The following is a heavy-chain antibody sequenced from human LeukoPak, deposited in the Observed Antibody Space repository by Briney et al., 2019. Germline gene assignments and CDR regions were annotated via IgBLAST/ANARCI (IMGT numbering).Heavy chain of an antibody. CDR2: ISSNGDST. Sequence: GGSLRLSCSVSGFTFSSYAMHWVRQAPGKGLQYVSSISSNGDSTYYAASVKGRFTISRDNSKSTLYLQMSSLRAEDAAVYYCARDKIVGATMFDYWGQGTLVTVSS. J-gene: IGHJ4*02. D-gene: IGHD1-26*01. V-gene: IGHV3-64D*06. CDR1: GFTFSSYA. CDR3: ARDKIVGATMFDY.